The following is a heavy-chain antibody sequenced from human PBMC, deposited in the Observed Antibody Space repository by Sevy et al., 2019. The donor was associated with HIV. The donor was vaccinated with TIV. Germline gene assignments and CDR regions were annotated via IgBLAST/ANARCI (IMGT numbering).Heavy chain of an antibody. CDR2: IKSKTDGGKT. CDR3: TTGGSLFQH. D-gene: IGHD3-16*01. Sequence: GGSLRLSCPASGFTFSKVWMSWVRQAPGKGLEWVGHIKSKTDGGKTDYAAPVRGRFTISRDDSKNTLSLQMNSLKTEDTAVYYCTTGGSLFQHWGQGTLVTVSS. V-gene: IGHV3-15*01. CDR1: GFTFSKVW. J-gene: IGHJ1*01.